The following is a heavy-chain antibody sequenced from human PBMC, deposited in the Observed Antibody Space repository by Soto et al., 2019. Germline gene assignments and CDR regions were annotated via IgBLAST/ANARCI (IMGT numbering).Heavy chain of an antibody. CDR2: ISTFNGNT. D-gene: IGHD4-17*01. CDR1: ASTFTGYT. V-gene: IGHV1-18*04. CDR3: ARGTVTSGRWFGP. Sequence: QVHLVQSGTEVKEPGASVKVSCKASASTFTGYTINWVRQAPGQGLEWMGWISTFNGNTKYAGNFEGRVTMTTNTSTTTAYMELTSLTSGATAVYFCARGTVTSGRWFGPWGQGTLVSVSS. J-gene: IGHJ5*02.